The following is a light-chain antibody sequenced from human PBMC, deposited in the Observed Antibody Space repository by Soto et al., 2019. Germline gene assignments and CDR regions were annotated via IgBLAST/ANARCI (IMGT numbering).Light chain of an antibody. J-gene: IGKJ4*01. CDR3: HQYAVSPLT. CDR2: DAS. Sequence: TLVFSPAERGTLPCRASQSVSSYLAWYQQKPGQAPRLLIYDASNRATGVPDRFSGSGSGTDFTLSVTRLEPEDFAVYYCHQYAVSPLTFGGGTKVDIK. V-gene: IGKV3-20*01. CDR1: QSVSSY.